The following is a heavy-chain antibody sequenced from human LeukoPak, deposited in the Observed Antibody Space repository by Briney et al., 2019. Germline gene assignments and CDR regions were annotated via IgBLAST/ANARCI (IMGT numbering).Heavy chain of an antibody. J-gene: IGHJ6*03. CDR3: ARLVKAEYYYYYYMDV. CDR1: GGSISSSSYY. V-gene: IGHV4-39*07. D-gene: IGHD6-19*01. CDR2: IYYSGST. Sequence: PSETLSLTCTVSGGSISSSSYYWGWIRQPPGKGLEWIGSIYYSGSTNYNPSLESRVTISVDTSKNQFSLKLSSVTAADTAVYYCARLVKAEYYYYYYMDVWGKGTTVTISS.